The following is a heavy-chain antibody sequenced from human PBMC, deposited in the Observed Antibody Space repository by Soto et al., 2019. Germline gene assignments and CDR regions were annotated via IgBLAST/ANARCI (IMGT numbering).Heavy chain of an antibody. CDR3: ARSRGGYDFWSGYCDY. D-gene: IGHD3-3*01. J-gene: IGHJ4*02. V-gene: IGHV3-20*04. CDR1: GFTFDDYG. Sequence: GGSLRLSCAASGFTFDDYGMSWVRQAPGKGLEWVSGINWNGGSTGYADSVKGRFTISRDNAKNSLYLQMNSLRAEDTALYYCARSRGGYDFWSGYCDYWGQGTLVTVSS. CDR2: INWNGGST.